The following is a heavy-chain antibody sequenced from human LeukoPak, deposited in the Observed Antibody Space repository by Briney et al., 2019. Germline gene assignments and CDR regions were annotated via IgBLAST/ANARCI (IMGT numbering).Heavy chain of an antibody. D-gene: IGHD3-3*01. CDR3: ARRYDGFDY. V-gene: IGHV3-30-3*01. CDR1: GFTFSSYA. J-gene: IGHJ4*02. Sequence: PGGSLRLSCAASGFTFSSYAVHWVRQAPGRGLEWVEVISYDGSNKYYADSVKGRFSISRDNSKNTLYLQMNSLRAEDTAVYYCARRYDGFDYWGQGTLVTVSS. CDR2: ISYDGSNK.